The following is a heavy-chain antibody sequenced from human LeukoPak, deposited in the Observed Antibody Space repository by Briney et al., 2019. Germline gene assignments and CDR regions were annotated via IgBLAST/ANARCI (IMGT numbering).Heavy chain of an antibody. CDR1: GFTFSSYS. CDR3: ARGISGTGPYYFDY. V-gene: IGHV3-21*01. D-gene: IGHD6-13*01. J-gene: IGHJ4*02. CDR2: ISSSSSYI. Sequence: GGSLRLSCAPSGFTFSSYSMNWVRQAPGKGLEWVSSISSSSSYIYYADSVKGRFTISRDNAKNSLYLQMNSLRAEDTAVYYCARGISGTGPYYFDYWGQGTLITVSS.